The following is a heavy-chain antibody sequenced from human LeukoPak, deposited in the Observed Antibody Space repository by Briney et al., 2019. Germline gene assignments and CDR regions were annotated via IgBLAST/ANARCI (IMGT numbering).Heavy chain of an antibody. CDR3: AVWKGYVDFWSGPFDY. CDR1: GGTFSSYA. J-gene: IGHJ4*02. D-gene: IGHD3-3*01. V-gene: IGHV1-2*02. Sequence: GASVKVSCKASGGTFSSYAISWVRQAPGQGLEWMGWINPNNGGTKYEQKFQGRVTMTRDTSISTAYMELSRLRSDDTAVYYCAVWKGYVDFWSGPFDYWGQGTLVTVSS. CDR2: INPNNGGT.